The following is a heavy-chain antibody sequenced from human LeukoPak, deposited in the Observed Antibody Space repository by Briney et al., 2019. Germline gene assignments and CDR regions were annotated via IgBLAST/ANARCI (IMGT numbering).Heavy chain of an antibody. CDR3: ARSKSQSGSYRYYFDY. CDR2: IYFSGST. D-gene: IGHD1-26*01. CDR1: GGSIGSGGYY. Sequence: KPSETLSLTCTVSGGSIGSGGYYWSWIRQPPGKGLEWIGYIYFSGSTNYNPSLKCPVTISVDTSKNPFSLKLSSVTAADMAVYYCARSKSQSGSYRYYFDYWGQGTLVTVSS. V-gene: IGHV4-61*08. J-gene: IGHJ4*02.